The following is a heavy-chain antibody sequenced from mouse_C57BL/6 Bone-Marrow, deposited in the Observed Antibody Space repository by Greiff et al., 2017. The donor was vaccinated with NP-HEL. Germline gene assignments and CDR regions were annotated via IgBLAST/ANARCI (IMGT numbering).Heavy chain of an antibody. CDR1: GYTFTDYY. CDR3: ADHYYGSSWYFDV. Sequence: VQLQQSGPVLVKPGASVKMSCKASGYTFTDYYMNWVKQSHGKSLEWIGVINPYNGGTSYNQKFKGKATLTVDKSSSTAYMELNSLTSEDSAVYYCADHYYGSSWYFDVWGTGTTVTVSS. V-gene: IGHV1-19*01. J-gene: IGHJ1*03. D-gene: IGHD1-1*01. CDR2: INPYNGGT.